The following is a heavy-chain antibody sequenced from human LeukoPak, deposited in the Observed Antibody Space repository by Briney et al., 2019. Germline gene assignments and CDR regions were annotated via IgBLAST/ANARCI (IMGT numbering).Heavy chain of an antibody. CDR2: INHSEST. D-gene: IGHD6-6*01. Sequence: SETLSLTCAVYGGSFSGYYWSWIRQPPGKGLEWIGEINHSESTNYNPSLKSRVTISVDTSKNQFSLKLSSVTAADTAVYYCARARVAARPSAFDYWGQGTLVTVSS. J-gene: IGHJ4*02. V-gene: IGHV4-34*01. CDR1: GGSFSGYY. CDR3: ARARVAARPSAFDY.